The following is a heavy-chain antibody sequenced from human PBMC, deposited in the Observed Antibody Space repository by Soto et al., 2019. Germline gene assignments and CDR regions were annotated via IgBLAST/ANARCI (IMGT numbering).Heavy chain of an antibody. CDR2: ISGSGDNI. V-gene: IGHV3-23*01. D-gene: IGHD3-16*01. CDR1: GFTFSNYA. Sequence: GGSLRLSCTASGFTFSNYAMSWVRQAPGKGLEWVSVISGSGDNIYYTDSVKGRFTISRDNSKNTLFLQMNSLRAEDTAVYYCAKDYGVLGVFEFWGQGTLVTVSS. J-gene: IGHJ4*02. CDR3: AKDYGVLGVFEF.